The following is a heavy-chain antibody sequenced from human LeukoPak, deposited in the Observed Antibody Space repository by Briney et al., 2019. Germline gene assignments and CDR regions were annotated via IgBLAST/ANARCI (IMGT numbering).Heavy chain of an antibody. V-gene: IGHV4-59*01. Sequence: SETLSLTCTVSGGSISSYYSSWIRQPPGKGLEWIGYIYYSGSTNYNPSLKGRVTISVDTSKNQFSLKLSSVTAADTAVYYCARSEYYDSSGYKTYYFDYWGQGTLVTVSS. D-gene: IGHD3-22*01. CDR2: IYYSGST. J-gene: IGHJ4*02. CDR1: GGSISSYY. CDR3: ARSEYYDSSGYKTYYFDY.